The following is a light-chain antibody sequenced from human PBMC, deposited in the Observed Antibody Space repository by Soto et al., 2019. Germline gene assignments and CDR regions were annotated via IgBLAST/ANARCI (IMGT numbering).Light chain of an antibody. CDR2: EAS. CDR3: QQSNGTPYT. J-gene: IGKJ2*01. Sequence: DIKMNQSPSSMSPSVGDRVTSGCRASQTDHSYLNWYQQKSGKAPKVMIYEASTLKSGVPSRVSGSGSGTDFTLTSSSLQPEDCATYYCQQSNGTPYTFGPGTKVEIK. V-gene: IGKV1-39*01. CDR1: QTDHSY.